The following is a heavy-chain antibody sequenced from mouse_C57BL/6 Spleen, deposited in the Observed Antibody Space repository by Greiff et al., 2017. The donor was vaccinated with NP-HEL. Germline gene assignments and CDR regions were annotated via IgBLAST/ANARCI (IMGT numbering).Heavy chain of an antibody. J-gene: IGHJ3*01. CDR2: ISSGGSYT. CDR1: GFTFSSYG. D-gene: IGHD1-1*01. Sequence: EVKVVESGGDLVKPGGSLKLSCAASGFTFSSYGMSWVRQTPDKRLEWVATISSGGSYTYYPDSVKGRFTISRDNAKNTLYLQMSSLKSEDTAMYYCARNYGSSYGWFAYWGQGTLVTVSA. V-gene: IGHV5-6*01. CDR3: ARNYGSSYGWFAY.